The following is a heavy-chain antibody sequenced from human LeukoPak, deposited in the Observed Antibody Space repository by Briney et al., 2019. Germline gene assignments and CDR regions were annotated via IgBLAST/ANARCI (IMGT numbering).Heavy chain of an antibody. D-gene: IGHD3-3*01. CDR2: ISGDGTTT. CDR3: ATHRDDFWSGFDY. Sequence: GGSLRLSCAASGFTFSDYYMSWIRQAPGKGREWISYISGDGTTTYYAGSVKGRFTISRDNANNFLHLQMNSLRAEDTAVYYCATHRDDFWSGFDYWGQGTLVTVSS. CDR1: GFTFSDYY. J-gene: IGHJ4*02. V-gene: IGHV3-11*01.